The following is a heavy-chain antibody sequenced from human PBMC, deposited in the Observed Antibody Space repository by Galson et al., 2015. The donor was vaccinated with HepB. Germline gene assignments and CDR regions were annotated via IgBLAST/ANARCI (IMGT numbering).Heavy chain of an antibody. D-gene: IGHD3-10*01. V-gene: IGHV3-9*01. CDR3: ARDIGPLTMTRGYLAS. J-gene: IGHJ1*01. Sequence: SLRLSCAGSGFNFGDHAMHWVRQVPGKGLEWVSAISWNSGGVGYADSVRGRSTISRDNARNSVSLQMNSLRVEDTALYYCARDIGPLTMTRGYLASWGQGTLVTITS. CDR2: ISWNSGGV. CDR1: GFNFGDHA.